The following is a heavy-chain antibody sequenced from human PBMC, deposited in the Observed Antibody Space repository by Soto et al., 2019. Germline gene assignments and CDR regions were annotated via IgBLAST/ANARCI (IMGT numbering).Heavy chain of an antibody. CDR1: GGTFSSYA. Sequence: QVQLVQSGAEVKKPGSSVKVSCKASGGTFSSYAISWVRQAPGQGLEWMGGIIPIFGTANYAQKFQGRVTSTADESTSTAYMELSSLRSEDTAVYYCARRDYGDYYYDYYGMDVWGQGTTVTVSS. D-gene: IGHD4-17*01. CDR2: IIPIFGTA. J-gene: IGHJ6*02. V-gene: IGHV1-69*01. CDR3: ARRDYGDYYYDYYGMDV.